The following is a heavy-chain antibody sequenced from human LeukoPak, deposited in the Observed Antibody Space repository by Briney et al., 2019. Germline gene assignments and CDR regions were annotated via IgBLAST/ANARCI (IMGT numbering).Heavy chain of an antibody. D-gene: IGHD6-13*01. CDR3: ARDKEQGQQLVIGY. V-gene: IGHV4-38-2*02. Sequence: SETLSLTCTVSGGSSISSGPYYWGWIRQPPGKGLEWIGSIYHSGSTYYNPSLKSRVTISVDTSKNQFSLKLSSVTAADTAVYYCARDKEQGQQLVIGYWGQGTLVTVSS. CDR1: GGSSISSGPYY. CDR2: IYHSGST. J-gene: IGHJ4*02.